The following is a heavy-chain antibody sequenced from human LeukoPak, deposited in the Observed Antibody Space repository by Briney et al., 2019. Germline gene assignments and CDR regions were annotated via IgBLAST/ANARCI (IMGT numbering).Heavy chain of an antibody. Sequence: GGSLRLSCAASGFAVSSNYMSWVRQAPGKGLEWVAFIRYDGSNKYYADSVKGRFTISRDNSKNTLYLQMNSLRAEDTAVYYCAKGGWELRTDAFDIWGQGTMVTVSS. V-gene: IGHV3-30*02. J-gene: IGHJ3*02. CDR1: GFAVSSNY. D-gene: IGHD1-26*01. CDR2: IRYDGSNK. CDR3: AKGGWELRTDAFDI.